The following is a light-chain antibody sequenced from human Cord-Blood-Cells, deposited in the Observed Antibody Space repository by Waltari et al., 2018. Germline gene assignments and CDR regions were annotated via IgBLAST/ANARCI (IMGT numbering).Light chain of an antibody. CDR3: QQYGSSPYT. V-gene: IGKV3-20*01. CDR1: QSVSRSY. Sequence: EIALTQSPGTLSLSPGERATLSCRASQSVSRSYLAWYQKKPGQAPRLLIYGASSRATGIPDRFSGSGSGTDFTLTISRLEPEEFAVYYCQQYGSSPYTFGQGTKLEIK. J-gene: IGKJ2*01. CDR2: GAS.